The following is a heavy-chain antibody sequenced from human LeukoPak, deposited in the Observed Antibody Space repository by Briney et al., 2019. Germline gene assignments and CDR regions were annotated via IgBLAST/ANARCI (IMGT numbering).Heavy chain of an antibody. CDR3: AKDRIGIAAAGTEVRYFDY. J-gene: IGHJ4*02. D-gene: IGHD6-13*01. CDR2: ISGSDGST. CDR1: GFTFSSYA. V-gene: IGHV3-23*01. Sequence: GGSLRLSCAASGFTFSSYAMSWVRQAPGKGLEWVSAISGSDGSTYYADSVKGRFTISRDNSKNTLYLQMNSLRAEDTAVYYCAKDRIGIAAAGTEVRYFDYWGQGTLVTVSS.